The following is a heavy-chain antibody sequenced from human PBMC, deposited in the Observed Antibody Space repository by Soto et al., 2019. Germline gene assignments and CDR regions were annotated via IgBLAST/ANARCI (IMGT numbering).Heavy chain of an antibody. J-gene: IGHJ3*02. CDR1: GGSISSYF. V-gene: IGHV4-59*01. D-gene: IGHD1-1*01. Sequence: QVQLQESGPGLVKPSETLSLTCTVSGGSISSYFWTWIRQSPGKGLQWIGYIHNSGNTNYNPSLTSRVTMSVDTSKNQFSLRLTSVTAADTAVYYCARMNQLAPKRNAFDIWGQGTMVTVSS. CDR3: ARMNQLAPKRNAFDI. CDR2: IHNSGNT.